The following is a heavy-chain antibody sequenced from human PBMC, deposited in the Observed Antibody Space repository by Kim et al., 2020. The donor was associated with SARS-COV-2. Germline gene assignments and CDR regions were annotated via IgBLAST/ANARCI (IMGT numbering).Heavy chain of an antibody. Sequence: ASVKVSCKASGYSFTAYYIHWLRQAPGQGPERLGWINADSGGTNYAQKFQGRVTMTRDTSISTVYMEVTRLRSDDTAVYYCAREGRGRDNYFEYWGQGTL. D-gene: IGHD2-15*01. CDR2: INADSGGT. CDR3: AREGRGRDNYFEY. J-gene: IGHJ4*02. CDR1: GYSFTAYY. V-gene: IGHV1-2*02.